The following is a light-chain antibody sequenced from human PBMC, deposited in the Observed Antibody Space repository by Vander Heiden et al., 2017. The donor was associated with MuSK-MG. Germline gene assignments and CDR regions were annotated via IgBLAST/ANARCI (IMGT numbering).Light chain of an antibody. CDR2: KAS. J-gene: IGKJ4*01. Sequence: DIQMTQSPSTLSASVGDRVTITCRASQSISTWLAWYQQKPGKAPELMISKASSLQSGVPSRFSGNGSGTEFTLTISSLQPDDFATYYCQQYQSYSPLTFGGGTKVESK. V-gene: IGKV1-5*03. CDR1: QSISTW. CDR3: QQYQSYSPLT.